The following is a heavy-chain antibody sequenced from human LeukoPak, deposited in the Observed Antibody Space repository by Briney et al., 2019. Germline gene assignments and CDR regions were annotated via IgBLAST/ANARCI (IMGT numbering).Heavy chain of an antibody. D-gene: IGHD4-17*01. CDR1: GFSFSPYW. J-gene: IGHJ4*02. CDR2: INPDGSST. Sequence: GGSLRLSCEASGFSFSPYWMSWVRQGPGKGLDWVASINPDGSSTPYVDSVKGRFTISRDNAQNSLYLQMNSLSAEDTAVYYCARLFGGVTTFDYWGQGTLVTVSS. CDR3: ARLFGGVTTFDY. V-gene: IGHV3-7*01.